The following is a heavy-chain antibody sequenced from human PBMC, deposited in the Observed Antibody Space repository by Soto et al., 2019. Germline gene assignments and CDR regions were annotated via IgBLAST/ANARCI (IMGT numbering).Heavy chain of an antibody. CDR1: GFIFSSYW. CDR3: AREGQFAY. CDR2: IKQDGSET. D-gene: IGHD3-10*01. Sequence: GGSLRLSCAASGFIFSSYWMSWVRQAPGKGLEWVANIKQDGSETYYVDSVKGRFTISRDNAKNSLYLQMNTLRAEDPAVYYCAREGQFAYWGQGTLVTVSS. V-gene: IGHV3-7*03. J-gene: IGHJ4*02.